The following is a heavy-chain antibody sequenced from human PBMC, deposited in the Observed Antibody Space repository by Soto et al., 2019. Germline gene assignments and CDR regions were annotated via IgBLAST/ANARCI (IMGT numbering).Heavy chain of an antibody. CDR2: ISGSGGST. CDR1: GFTFSSYA. CDR3: SKRYRIAVAGYFDY. D-gene: IGHD6-19*01. J-gene: IGHJ4*01. Sequence: EVQLLESGGGLVQPGGSLRLSCAASGFTFSSYAMSWVRQAPGKGLEWVSAISGSGGSTYYADSVKGRFTISRDNSKNTLYLQMNSLIAEDTAVYYCSKRYRIAVAGYFDYCVHGTLVTVSS. V-gene: IGHV3-23*01.